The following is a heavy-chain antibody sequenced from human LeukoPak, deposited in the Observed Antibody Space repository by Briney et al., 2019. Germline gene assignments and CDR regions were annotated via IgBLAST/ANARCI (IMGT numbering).Heavy chain of an antibody. CDR2: INPNSGGT. CDR3: ARKHYYDSSGYYPYNY. CDR1: GYTFTGYY. V-gene: IGHV1-2*02. D-gene: IGHD3-22*01. J-gene: IGHJ4*02. Sequence: ASVKVPCKASGYTFTGYYMHWVRQAPGQGLEWMGWINPNSGGTNYAQKFQGRVTMTRDTSISTAYMELSRLRSDDTAVYYCARKHYYDSSGYYPYNYWGQGTLVTVSS.